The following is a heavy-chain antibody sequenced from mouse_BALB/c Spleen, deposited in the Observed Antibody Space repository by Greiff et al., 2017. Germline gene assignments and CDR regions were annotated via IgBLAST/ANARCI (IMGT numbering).Heavy chain of an antibody. D-gene: IGHD3-1*01. CDR2: IYPGNVNT. CDR3: ARQLGLAAMDY. V-gene: IGHV1S56*01. CDR1: GYTFTSYY. J-gene: IGHJ4*01. Sequence: QVHVKQSGPELVKPGASVRISCKASGYTFTSYYIHWVKQRPGQGLEWIGWIYPGNVNTKYNEKFKGKATLTADKSSSTAYMQLSSLTSEDSAVYYCARQLGLAAMDYWGQGTSVTVSS.